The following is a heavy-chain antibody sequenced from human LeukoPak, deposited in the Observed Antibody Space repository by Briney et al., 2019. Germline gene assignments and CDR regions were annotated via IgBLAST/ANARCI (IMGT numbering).Heavy chain of an antibody. Sequence: GGSLRLSCAASGFTFSNYGMHWVRQAPGKVLEWVAFIRYDGSNKYYSDSVKGRFTIPRDSSKNTLYLQVNSLRADDTAVYYCAKDGPYHNILTGYRRTSAYYFDFWGQGTLVTVSS. CDR2: IRYDGSNK. V-gene: IGHV3-30*02. D-gene: IGHD3-9*01. J-gene: IGHJ4*02. CDR3: AKDGPYHNILTGYRRTSAYYFDF. CDR1: GFTFSNYG.